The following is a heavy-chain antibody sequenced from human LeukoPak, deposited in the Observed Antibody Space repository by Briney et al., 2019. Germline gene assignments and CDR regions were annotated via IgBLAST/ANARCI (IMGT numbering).Heavy chain of an antibody. V-gene: IGHV3-21*04. D-gene: IGHD3-16*02. CDR1: GFTFSSYS. J-gene: IGHJ4*02. CDR3: AKVASVGTVTFGGVLARPHFDY. CDR2: ISSSSSYI. Sequence: GGSLRLSCAASGFTFSSYSMNWVRQAPGKGLEWVSSISSSSSYIYYADSVKGRFTISRDNAKNSLYLQMNSLRAEDTAIYYCAKVASVGTVTFGGVLARPHFDYWGQGTLVTVSS.